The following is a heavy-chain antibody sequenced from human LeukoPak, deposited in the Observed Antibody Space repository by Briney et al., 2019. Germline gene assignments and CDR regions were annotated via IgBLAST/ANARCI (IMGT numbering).Heavy chain of an antibody. CDR1: GASVSSYY. Sequence: SETLSLTCSVSGASVSSYYWSWIRQPAGKGLEWIGRIYPSGTTHYNPSLKSRVTMSVDTSKNQFSLKLSSVTAADTAVYYCARDIVGMVRGVIHVRAFDIWGQGTMVTVSS. CDR3: ARDIVGMVRGVIHVRAFDI. CDR2: IYPSGTT. D-gene: IGHD3-10*01. J-gene: IGHJ3*02. V-gene: IGHV4-4*07.